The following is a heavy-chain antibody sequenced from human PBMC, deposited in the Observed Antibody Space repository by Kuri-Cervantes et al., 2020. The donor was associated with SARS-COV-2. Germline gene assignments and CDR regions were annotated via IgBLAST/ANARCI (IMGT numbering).Heavy chain of an antibody. V-gene: IGHV1-69*02. CDR1: GGTFSTYI. Sequence: SVKVSCKASGGTFSTYIITWVRQAPGQGLEWMGRIIPLLGIANYAHNFQGRVTISADKSTSTAYMELSSLGSEDTAVYYCAGSSRGATGGDYWGQGSLVTVSS. CDR2: IIPLLGIA. D-gene: IGHD1-26*01. J-gene: IGHJ4*02. CDR3: AGSSRGATGGDY.